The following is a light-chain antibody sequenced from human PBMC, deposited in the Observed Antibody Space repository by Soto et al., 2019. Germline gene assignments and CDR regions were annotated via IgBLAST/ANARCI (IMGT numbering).Light chain of an antibody. V-gene: IGKV1-5*01. CDR1: QISGSW. Sequence: DITMTPSPSTMCAFVGNRVNIACMARQISGSWLAWYQQKPGKAPNLLIYAASSLQSGVPSRFSGSGSGTDFTLTISSLQRDDFAIYYCQQYDPYSRTFGQGTKVDIK. CDR2: AAS. CDR3: QQYDPYSRT. J-gene: IGKJ1*01.